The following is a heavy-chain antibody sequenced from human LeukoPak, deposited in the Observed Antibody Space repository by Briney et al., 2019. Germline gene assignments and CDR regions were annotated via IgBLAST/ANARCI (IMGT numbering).Heavy chain of an antibody. CDR3: AAGSLYIGSYYYFDY. CDR1: GFTFLNAW. Sequence: GGSLRLSCAVSGFTFLNAWMSWVRQAPGKGLEWVGHIKSKSDGGTTDYAAPVKGRFTISRDDSKNTLYLQMSTLETGDTAVYYCAAGSLYIGSYYYFDYWGQGTLVTVSS. D-gene: IGHD1-26*01. CDR2: IKSKSDGGTT. V-gene: IGHV3-15*01. J-gene: IGHJ4*02.